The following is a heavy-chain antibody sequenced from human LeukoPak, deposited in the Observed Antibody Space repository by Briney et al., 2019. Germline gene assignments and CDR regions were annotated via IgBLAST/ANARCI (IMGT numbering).Heavy chain of an antibody. J-gene: IGHJ4*02. CDR1: GGSISSYY. Sequence: PSETLSLTCTVSGGSISSYYWSWIRQPPGKGLEWIGYIYYSGSTNYNPSLKSRVTISVDTSKNQFSLKLSSVTAADTAVYYCARSHYDYVWGSSHFDYWGQGTLVTVSS. CDR2: IYYSGST. CDR3: ARSHYDYVWGSSHFDY. D-gene: IGHD3-16*01. V-gene: IGHV4-59*01.